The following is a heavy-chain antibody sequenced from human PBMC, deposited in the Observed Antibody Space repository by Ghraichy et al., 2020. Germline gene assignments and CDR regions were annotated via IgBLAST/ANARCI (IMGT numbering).Heavy chain of an antibody. CDR3: ARWVFRGFGHHYDFWSGRNAFDI. V-gene: IGHV4-34*01. CDR1: GGSFSGYY. J-gene: IGHJ3*02. Sequence: SETLSLTCAVYGGSFSGYYWSWIRQPPGKGLEWIGEINHSGSTNYNPSLKSRVTISVDTSKNQFSLKLSSVTAADTAVYYCARWVFRGFGHHYDFWSGRNAFDIWGQGTMVTVSS. D-gene: IGHD3-3*01. CDR2: INHSGST.